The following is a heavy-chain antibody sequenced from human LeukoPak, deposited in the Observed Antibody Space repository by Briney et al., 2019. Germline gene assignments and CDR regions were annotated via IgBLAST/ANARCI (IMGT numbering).Heavy chain of an antibody. Sequence: GRSLRLSCAASGFTFSSYGMDWVRQAPGKGLEWIGRSRNEGHSYSTDFAASVRGRAALSRDHSRDSLYLQINSLRTDDTAVYYCVALLRGIGYWGQGTLVTVSS. CDR1: GFTFSSYG. D-gene: IGHD3-10*01. J-gene: IGHJ4*02. V-gene: IGHV3-72*01. CDR3: VALLRGIGY. CDR2: SRNEGHSYST.